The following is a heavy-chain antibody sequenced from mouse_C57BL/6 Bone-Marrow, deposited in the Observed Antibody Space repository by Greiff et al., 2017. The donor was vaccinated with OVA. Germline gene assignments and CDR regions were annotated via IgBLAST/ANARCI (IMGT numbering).Heavy chain of an antibody. Sequence: EVQLQQSGPELVKPGASVKISCKASGYTFTDYYMNWVKQSHGKSLEWIGDINPNNGGTSYNQKFKGKATLTVDKSSSTAYMELRSLTSEDSAVYYCARKGYSNYVNAMDYWGQGTSVTVSS. CDR1: GYTFTDYY. CDR2: INPNNGGT. J-gene: IGHJ4*01. CDR3: ARKGYSNYVNAMDY. D-gene: IGHD2-5*01. V-gene: IGHV1-26*01.